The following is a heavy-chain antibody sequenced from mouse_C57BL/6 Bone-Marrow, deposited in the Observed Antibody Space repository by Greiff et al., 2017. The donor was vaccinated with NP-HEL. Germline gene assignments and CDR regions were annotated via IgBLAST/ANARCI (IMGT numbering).Heavy chain of an antibody. CDR2: IYPGDGDT. J-gene: IGHJ4*01. Sequence: QVQLKESGPELVKPGASVKISCKASGYAFSSSWMNWVKQRPGKGLEWIGRIYPGDGDTNSNGKFKGKATLTADKSSSTAYMQLSSLTSEDSAVYCCAPDYDAMDYWGQGTSVTVSS. CDR3: APDYDAMDY. V-gene: IGHV1-82*01. CDR1: GYAFSSSW.